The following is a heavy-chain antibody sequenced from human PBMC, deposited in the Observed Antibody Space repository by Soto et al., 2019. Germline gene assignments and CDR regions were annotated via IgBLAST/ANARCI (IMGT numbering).Heavy chain of an antibody. CDR1: VGTFSSYA. CDR2: IIPIFGTA. J-gene: IGHJ5*02. D-gene: IGHD3-10*01. Sequence: QVQLVQSGAEVKKPGSSVKVSCKASVGTFSSYAISWVRQSPGQGLEWMVGIIPIFGTANYAQKFQGRVTITADDSTSTAYMELSILRSEDTAVYYCAREYYYGSGSYYWFDPWGQGTLVTVSS. V-gene: IGHV1-69*01. CDR3: AREYYYGSGSYYWFDP.